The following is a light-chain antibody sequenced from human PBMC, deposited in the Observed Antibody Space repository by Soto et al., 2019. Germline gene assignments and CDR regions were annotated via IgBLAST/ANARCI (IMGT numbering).Light chain of an antibody. Sequence: DIVLTQSPGTLSLSPGERVNLSCRASQSVASSHLAWYQQKPGQAPRVLIYGASSRATGIPDRFSGSGSGTDFTLTISRLEPEDFAVFYCQHYVASLYTFGQGTKLEIK. J-gene: IGKJ2*01. CDR2: GAS. V-gene: IGKV3-20*01. CDR1: QSVASSH. CDR3: QHYVASLYT.